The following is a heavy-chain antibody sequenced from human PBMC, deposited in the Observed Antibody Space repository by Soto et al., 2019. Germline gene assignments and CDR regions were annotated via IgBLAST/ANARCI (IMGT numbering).Heavy chain of an antibody. D-gene: IGHD2-15*01. V-gene: IGHV2-5*02. Sequence: QITLKESGPPLVKPTQTLTLTCTFSGFSLSSSGVGVGWIRQPPGKAPEWLALIYWDEDKRYRPSLKTRLTITKDTSTNEVVLTMTNMDPVDTGTYYCAHKGGRGAGMDVWGQGTTVTVSS. J-gene: IGHJ6*02. CDR1: GFSLSSSGVG. CDR3: AHKGGRGAGMDV. CDR2: IYWDEDK.